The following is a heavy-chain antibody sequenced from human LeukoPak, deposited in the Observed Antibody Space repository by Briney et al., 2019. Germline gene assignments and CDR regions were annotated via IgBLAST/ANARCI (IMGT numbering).Heavy chain of an antibody. D-gene: IGHD1-26*01. CDR2: IKADGSEK. Sequence: GGSLRLSCAASGFSFSGHWMNWVRQPPGKGLEWVANIKADGSEKYYVDSVKGRFTISRDDAKRTVDLQMDNLRAEDTAIYYCAYRNNFEYWGQGALATVSS. CDR3: AYRNNFEY. V-gene: IGHV3-7*05. J-gene: IGHJ4*02. CDR1: GFSFSGHW.